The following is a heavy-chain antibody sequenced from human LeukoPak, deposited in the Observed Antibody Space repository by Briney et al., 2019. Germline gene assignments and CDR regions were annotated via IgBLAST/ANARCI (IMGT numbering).Heavy chain of an antibody. CDR1: GYTFTSYG. D-gene: IGHD3-22*01. V-gene: IGHV1-18*01. J-gene: IGHJ3*02. CDR2: ISAYDGNT. CDR3: ARLQDSSGYGYAFDI. Sequence: GASVKVSCKPSGYTFTSYGISWVRQAPGEGLEWMGWISAYDGNTNYAQKLQGRVTMTPDTSTRTAYMELRSLRSDDTAVYYCARLQDSSGYGYAFDIWGQGTMVTVSS.